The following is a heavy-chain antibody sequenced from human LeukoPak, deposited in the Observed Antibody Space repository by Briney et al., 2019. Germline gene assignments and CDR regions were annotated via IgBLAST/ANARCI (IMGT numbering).Heavy chain of an antibody. CDR2: ISGSGGST. D-gene: IGHD1-26*01. CDR1: GFTFSSFA. Sequence: PGGSLILSCAASGFTFSSFAMSWVRQAPGKGLEWVSGISGSGGSTYYADSVKGRFTISRDNSKNSLYLQMNSLRDEDTAVYYCAKDKGSGTYPPYWGQGALLTVSS. CDR3: AKDKGSGTYPPY. V-gene: IGHV3-23*01. J-gene: IGHJ4*02.